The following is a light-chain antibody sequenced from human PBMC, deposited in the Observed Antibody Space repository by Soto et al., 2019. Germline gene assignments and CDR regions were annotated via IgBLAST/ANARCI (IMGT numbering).Light chain of an antibody. CDR1: QGVSSSY. CDR2: GAS. J-gene: IGKJ1*01. CDR3: QQYGSSPWR. V-gene: IGKV3-20*01. Sequence: EIVLTQSPGTLYLSPGERATLSCRASQGVSSSYLAWYQQKPGQAPRILIYGASSRSTGIPDRFSGSGSGRDFTRTISRLEPEDFEVYYCQQYGSSPWRFGTGNKVELK.